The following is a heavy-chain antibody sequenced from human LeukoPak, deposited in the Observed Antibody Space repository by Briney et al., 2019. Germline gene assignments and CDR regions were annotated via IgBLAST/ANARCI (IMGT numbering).Heavy chain of an antibody. Sequence: GASVKVSCKASGYTFTGYYMHWVRQAPGQGLEWMGWINPNSGGTNYAQKFQGRVTMTRDTSISTACMELSRLRSDDTAVYYCARDLIYSSGKKYRFGYWGQGTLVTVSS. V-gene: IGHV1-2*02. CDR1: GYTFTGYY. J-gene: IGHJ4*02. CDR2: INPNSGGT. CDR3: ARDLIYSSGKKYRFGY. D-gene: IGHD3-22*01.